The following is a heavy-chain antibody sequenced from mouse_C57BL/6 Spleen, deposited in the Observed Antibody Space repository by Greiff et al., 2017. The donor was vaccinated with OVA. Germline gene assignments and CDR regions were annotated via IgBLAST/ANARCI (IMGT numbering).Heavy chain of an antibody. J-gene: IGHJ2*01. CDR1: GYTFTGYW. Sequence: QVQLQQPGAELMMPGASVKLSCKATGYTFTGYWIEWVKQRPGHGLEWIGEILPASSSTNYNEKFKGKATFTADTSSNTAYMQLSSLTTEDSAIYYCAGITTDFDYWGQGTTLTVSS. D-gene: IGHD1-1*01. CDR3: AGITTDFDY. V-gene: IGHV1-9*01. CDR2: ILPASSST.